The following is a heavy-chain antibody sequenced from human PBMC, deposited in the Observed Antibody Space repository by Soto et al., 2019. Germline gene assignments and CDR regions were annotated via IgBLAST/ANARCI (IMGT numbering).Heavy chain of an antibody. V-gene: IGHV1-18*01. CDR3: ARDHLFARRPDRSSGYFDY. J-gene: IGHJ4*02. D-gene: IGHD3-22*01. CDR2: ISAYNGNT. CDR1: GYTFTSYG. Sequence: GASVKVSCKASGYTFTSYGISWVRQAPGQGLEWMGWISAYNGNTNYAQKLQGRVTMTTDTSTSTAYMELRSLRSDDTAVYYCARDHLFARRPDRSSGYFDYWGQGTLVTVSS.